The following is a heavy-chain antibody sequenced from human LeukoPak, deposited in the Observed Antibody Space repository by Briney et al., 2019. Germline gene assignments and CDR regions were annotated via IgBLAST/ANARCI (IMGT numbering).Heavy chain of an antibody. CDR3: ARGLALIRIWY. Sequence: SETLSLTCAVYGGSFSGYYWSWIRQPPGKGLEWIGEINHSGSTNYNPSLKSRVTIPVDTSKNQFSLKLSSVTAADTAVYYCARGLALIRIWYWGQGTLVTVSS. D-gene: IGHD3-3*01. CDR1: GGSFSGYY. CDR2: INHSGST. J-gene: IGHJ4*02. V-gene: IGHV4-34*01.